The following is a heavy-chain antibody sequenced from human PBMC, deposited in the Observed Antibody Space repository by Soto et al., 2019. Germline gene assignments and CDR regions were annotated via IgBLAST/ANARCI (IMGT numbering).Heavy chain of an antibody. CDR3: TRESMVRGVI. J-gene: IGHJ4*02. Sequence: GGSLRLSCAASGFTFSGSAMHWVRQASGKGLEWVGRIRSKANSYATAYVASVKGRFTISRDDSKNTAYLQMNSLKTEDTAVYYCTRESMVRGVIWGQGTLVTVSS. D-gene: IGHD3-10*01. V-gene: IGHV3-73*01. CDR1: GFTFSGSA. CDR2: IRSKANSYAT.